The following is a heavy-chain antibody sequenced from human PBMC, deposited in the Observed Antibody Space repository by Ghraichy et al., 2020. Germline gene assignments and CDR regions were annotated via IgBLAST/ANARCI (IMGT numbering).Heavy chain of an antibody. J-gene: IGHJ4*02. V-gene: IGHV3-72*01. Sequence: LSLTCAASGFTFSDHYMDWVRQAPGKGLEWVGRTRNKANSHTTEYAASVKGRFTISRDDSKNSMYLQMNSLKTEDTAVYYCARALTPSGGLYYFDYWGQGTPVTVSS. CDR3: ARALTPSGGLYYFDY. CDR2: TRNKANSHTT. CDR1: GFTFSDHY. D-gene: IGHD2-15*01.